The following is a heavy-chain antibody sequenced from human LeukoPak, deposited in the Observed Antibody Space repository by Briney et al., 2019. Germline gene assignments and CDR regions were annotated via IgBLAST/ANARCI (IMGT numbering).Heavy chain of an antibody. CDR1: GFTFSSHW. D-gene: IGHD1-7*01. Sequence: GGSLRLSCAASGFTFSSHWMSWVRQAPGRGLEWVASIRPEGSGEYYLDSVKGRFTISRDNTKNSLYLQMKSLRAEDTAVYYCARLLATVTTYDYGGQGTLVTVSA. V-gene: IGHV3-7*01. J-gene: IGHJ4*02. CDR2: IRPEGSGE. CDR3: ARLLATVTTYDY.